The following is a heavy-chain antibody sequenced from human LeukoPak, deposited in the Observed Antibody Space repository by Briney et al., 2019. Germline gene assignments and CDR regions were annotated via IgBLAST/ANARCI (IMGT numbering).Heavy chain of an antibody. CDR2: ISPNTGGT. J-gene: IGHJ4*02. Sequence: ASVKVSCKASGYTFTEFFIHWVRQAPGQGLEWMGWISPNTGGTNFAQKFQGRVTMTTDTSISTAYMELSRLTSDDTAVYYCARRLTSHTHFDYWGQGTLVPVSS. CDR3: ARRLTSHTHFDY. V-gene: IGHV1-2*02. CDR1: GYTFTEFF.